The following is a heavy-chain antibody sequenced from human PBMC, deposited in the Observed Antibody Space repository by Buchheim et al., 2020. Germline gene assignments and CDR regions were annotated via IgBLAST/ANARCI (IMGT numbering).Heavy chain of an antibody. D-gene: IGHD3-22*01. Sequence: EVQLVESGGGLVQPGGSLRLSCAASGFTFSSYWMSWVRQAPGKGLEWVANIKQDGSEKYYVDSVKGRFTISRDNSKNTLYLQMNSLRAEDTAVYYCARDYYDSSGYGVSPFWGQGTL. CDR3: ARDYYDSSGYGVSPF. V-gene: IGHV3-7*01. CDR1: GFTFSSYW. J-gene: IGHJ4*02. CDR2: IKQDGSEK.